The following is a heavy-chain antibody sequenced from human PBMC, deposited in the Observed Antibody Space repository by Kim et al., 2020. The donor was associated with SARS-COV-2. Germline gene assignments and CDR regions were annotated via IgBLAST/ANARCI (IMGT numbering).Heavy chain of an antibody. V-gene: IGHV4-39*07. J-gene: IGHJ4*02. CDR2: GGT. CDR3: ARDSGGLKL. D-gene: IGHD3-10*01. Sequence: GGTDSTPSLKGRVTISVDTSKNQFSLKLSSVTAADTAVYYCARDSGGLKLWGQGTLVTVSS.